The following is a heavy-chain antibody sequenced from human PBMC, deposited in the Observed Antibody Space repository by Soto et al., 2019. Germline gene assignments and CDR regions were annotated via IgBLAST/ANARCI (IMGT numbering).Heavy chain of an antibody. J-gene: IGHJ4*02. Sequence: ASVKVSCKASGYSFSTFAIHWVRQAPGQRLEWMGWIDAGNGDTKYSEKFQGRVTITGRTSASTAYMDLSSLRSEDTAVYYCATQGRTTTEFDFWGQGTLVTVSS. CDR3: ATQGRTTTEFDF. D-gene: IGHD4-4*01. CDR1: GYSFSTFA. V-gene: IGHV1-3*01. CDR2: IDAGNGDT.